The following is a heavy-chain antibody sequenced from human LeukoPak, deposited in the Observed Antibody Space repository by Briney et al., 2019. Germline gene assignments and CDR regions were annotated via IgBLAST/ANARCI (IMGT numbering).Heavy chain of an antibody. J-gene: IGHJ4*02. D-gene: IGHD7-27*01. CDR2: INTSGST. Sequence: SETLSLTCTVSGGAISRNNWSWIRQPPGEGLEWIGYINTSGSTNYNPSLKSRVSISLDTSRNQFSLKLTSVTAADTAVYYCARRGNWGFFDYWGQGILVSVSS. CDR1: GGAISRNN. CDR3: ARRGNWGFFDY. V-gene: IGHV4-4*09.